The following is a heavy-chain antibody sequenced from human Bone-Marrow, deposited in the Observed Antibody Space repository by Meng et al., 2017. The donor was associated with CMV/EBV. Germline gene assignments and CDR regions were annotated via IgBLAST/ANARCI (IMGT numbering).Heavy chain of an antibody. Sequence: SCAVSGGSISSSNWWSWVRQPPGKGLEWIGEIYHSGSTNYNPSLKSRVTISVDTSKNQFSLKLSSVTAADTAVYYCARYPRGYCSSTSCYHWGQGTLVTVSS. CDR3: ARYPRGYCSSTSCYH. D-gene: IGHD2-2*01. V-gene: IGHV4-4*02. CDR1: GGSISSSNW. J-gene: IGHJ4*02. CDR2: IYHSGST.